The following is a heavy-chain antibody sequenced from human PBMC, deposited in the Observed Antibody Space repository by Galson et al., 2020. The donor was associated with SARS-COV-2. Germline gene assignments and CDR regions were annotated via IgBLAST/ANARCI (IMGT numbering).Heavy chain of an antibody. CDR3: ARGRRGPKYDYDSSGHRYYMDV. V-gene: IGHV4-34*01. J-gene: IGHJ6*03. CDR2: INHSGST. Sequence: SETLSLTCAVYGGSFSGYYWSWIRQPPGKGLEWIGEINHSGSTNYNPSLKSRVTISVDTSKNQFSLKLSSVTAADTAVYYCARGRRGPKYDYDSSGHRYYMDVWGKGTTVTISS. CDR1: GGSFSGYY. D-gene: IGHD3-22*01.